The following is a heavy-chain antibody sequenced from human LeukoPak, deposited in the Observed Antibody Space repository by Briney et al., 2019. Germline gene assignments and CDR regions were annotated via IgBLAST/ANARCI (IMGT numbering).Heavy chain of an antibody. CDR3: ARGGRYYDSSGYYYP. CDR1: GGSVSSGSYY. J-gene: IGHJ5*02. V-gene: IGHV4-61*01. CDR2: IYYSGST. Sequence: KPSETLSLTCTVSGGSVSSGSYYWSWIRQPPGKGLEWIGYIYYSGSTNYNPSLKSRVTISVDTSKNQFSLKLSSVTAADTAVYYCARGGRYYDSSGYYYPWGQGTLVTVSS. D-gene: IGHD3-22*01.